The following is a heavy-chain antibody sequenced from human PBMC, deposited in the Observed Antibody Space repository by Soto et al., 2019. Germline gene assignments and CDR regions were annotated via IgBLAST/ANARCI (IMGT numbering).Heavy chain of an antibody. D-gene: IGHD2-15*01. CDR2: IIPIFGTP. CDR3: ATAPPLGYCSGATCYSDY. J-gene: IGHJ4*02. V-gene: IGHV1-69*01. CDR1: GGTFSNYA. Sequence: QVQLVQSGAEVKKPGSSVKVSCKASGGTFSNYALSWVRQAPGQGLEWMGGIIPIFGTPNYAQKFQGRVTITADESTNTAYMVLSSPKSDDTAVYYCATAPPLGYCSGATCYSDYWGQGTLVTVSS.